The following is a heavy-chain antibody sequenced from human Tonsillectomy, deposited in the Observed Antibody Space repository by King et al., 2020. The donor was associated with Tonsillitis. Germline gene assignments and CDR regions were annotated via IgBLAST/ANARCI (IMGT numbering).Heavy chain of an antibody. D-gene: IGHD2-21*01. J-gene: IGHJ6*03. V-gene: IGHV3-74*01. CDR3: AREIGIDYYYMDV. CDR1: GFTFNSYW. CDR2: INNDGRDT. Sequence: VQLVESGGGLVQPGGSLRLSCAASGFTFNSYWMHWVRQVPGKGLLWVSRINNDGRDTRYADSVKGRFTISRDNAKNTLYLQMNSLRAEDTAVYYCAREIGIDYYYMDVWGKGTTVTVSS.